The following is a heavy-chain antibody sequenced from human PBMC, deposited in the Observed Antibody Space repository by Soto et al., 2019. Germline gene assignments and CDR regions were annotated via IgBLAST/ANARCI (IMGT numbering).Heavy chain of an antibody. J-gene: IGHJ4*02. CDR1: GFTFSSYA. CDR3: ARVLNYYDSSGPFDY. Sequence: PGGSLRLSCAASGFTFSSYAMHWVRQAPGKGLEWVAVISYDGSNKYYADSVKGRFTISRDNSKNTLYLQMNSLRAEYTAVYYCARVLNYYDSSGPFDYWGQGTLVTSPQ. CDR2: ISYDGSNK. D-gene: IGHD3-22*01. V-gene: IGHV3-30-3*01.